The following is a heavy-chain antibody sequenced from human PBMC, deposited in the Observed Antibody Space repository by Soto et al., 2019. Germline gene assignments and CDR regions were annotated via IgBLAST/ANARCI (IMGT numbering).Heavy chain of an antibody. Sequence: QVQLVESGGGVVQPGRSLRLSCAASGFTFSSYAMHWVRQAPGKGLEWVAVISYDGSNKYYADSVKGRFTISRDNSKNTLYLQMNSLRAEDTAVHYCARGSGGWYDYYYGMDVWGQGTTVTVSS. V-gene: IGHV3-30-3*01. J-gene: IGHJ6*02. CDR2: ISYDGSNK. D-gene: IGHD6-19*01. CDR3: ARGSGGWYDYYYGMDV. CDR1: GFTFSSYA.